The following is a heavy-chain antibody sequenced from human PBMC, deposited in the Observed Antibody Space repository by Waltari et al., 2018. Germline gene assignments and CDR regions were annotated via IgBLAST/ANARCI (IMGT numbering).Heavy chain of an antibody. J-gene: IGHJ3*02. V-gene: IGHV4-59*01. D-gene: IGHD3-22*01. Sequence: QVQLQESGPGLVKPSETLSLTCTVSGGSISSYYWSWIRQPPGKGLEWIGYIYYSGSTNYNPSLKSRVTISVDTSKNQFSLKLSSVTAADTAVYYCARFQGFTMIVEDAFDIWGQGTMVTVSS. CDR2: IYYSGST. CDR3: ARFQGFTMIVEDAFDI. CDR1: GGSISSYY.